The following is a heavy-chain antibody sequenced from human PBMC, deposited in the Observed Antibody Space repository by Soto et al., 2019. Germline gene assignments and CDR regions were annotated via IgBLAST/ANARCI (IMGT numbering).Heavy chain of an antibody. Sequence: QVQLVQSGAEVQKPGASVKVSCKASGYIFTSYGISWVRQAPGQGLEWMGWISGYNGNAKYAQKFQDRVTMTTDTSPSTAYMEVRSLRSDDTAVYYCARDGDSVSDYWGQGTLVTVSS. CDR2: ISGYNGNA. CDR1: GYIFTSYG. D-gene: IGHD4-17*01. J-gene: IGHJ4*02. V-gene: IGHV1-18*01. CDR3: ARDGDSVSDY.